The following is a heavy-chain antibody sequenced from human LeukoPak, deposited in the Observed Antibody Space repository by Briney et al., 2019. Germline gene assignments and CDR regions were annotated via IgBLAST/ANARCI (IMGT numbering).Heavy chain of an antibody. CDR3: ARHRGSSGWYQKIDY. CDR2: IYPGDSDT. J-gene: IGHJ4*02. Sequence: GESLKISCKGSGYSFTSYWIGWVHQMPGKGLEWMGIIYPGDSDTRYSPSFQGQVTISADKSISTAYLQWSSLKASDTAMYYCARHRGSSGWYQKIDYWGQGTLVTVSS. D-gene: IGHD6-19*01. V-gene: IGHV5-51*07. CDR1: GYSFTSYW.